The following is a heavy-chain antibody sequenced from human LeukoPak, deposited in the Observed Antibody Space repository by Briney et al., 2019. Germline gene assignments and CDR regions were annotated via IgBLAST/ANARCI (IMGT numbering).Heavy chain of an antibody. J-gene: IGHJ4*02. CDR2: ISSDGSKT. V-gene: IGHV3-30*07. CDR1: GFAFNTYS. Sequence: GQSLRLSCAAYGFAFNTYSLHWVRQAPDTGLEWMAGISSDGSKTYYTHSVQDRFTISRDNSKNTLYLQMNSLRAEDTAVYYCASGRDTAMVTFDYWGQGTLVTVSS. CDR3: ASGRDTAMVTFDY. D-gene: IGHD5-18*01.